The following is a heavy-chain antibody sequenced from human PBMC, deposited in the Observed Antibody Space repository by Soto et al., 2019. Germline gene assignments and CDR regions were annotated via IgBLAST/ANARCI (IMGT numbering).Heavy chain of an antibody. Sequence: QVQLVESGGGVVQPGRSLRLSCAASGFSFSSYAMHWVRQAPGKGLEWVALISYDGSNEYYADSVKGGFTISRDNSKNTLELQTNSVRAEDTAVDYCARGYSMVVVVPGYWGQGTLVTVSS. CDR3: ARGYSMVVVVPGY. V-gene: IGHV3-30*03. CDR2: ISYDGSNE. CDR1: GFSFSSYA. D-gene: IGHD3-22*01. J-gene: IGHJ4*02.